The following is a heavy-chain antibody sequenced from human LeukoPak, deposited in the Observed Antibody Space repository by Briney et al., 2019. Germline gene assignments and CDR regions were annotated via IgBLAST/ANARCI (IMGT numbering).Heavy chain of an antibody. CDR2: ITPSGGST. D-gene: IGHD2-15*01. Sequence: ASLKVSCKASGYTFTSYYTHWVRQAPRQRLEWMGIITPSGGSTSYAQKFQGRVTMTRDTSTSTVYMELSSLRSEDTAVYYCARGPSIVVVVAATHYGMDVWGQGTTVTVSS. V-gene: IGHV1-46*01. J-gene: IGHJ6*02. CDR3: ARGPSIVVVVAATHYGMDV. CDR1: GYTFTSYY.